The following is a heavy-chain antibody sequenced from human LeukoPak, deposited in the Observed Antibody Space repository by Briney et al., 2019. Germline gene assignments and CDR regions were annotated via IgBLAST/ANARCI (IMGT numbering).Heavy chain of an antibody. CDR3: ARDTRYGSGRGYYMDV. J-gene: IGHJ6*03. CDR1: GFTVSSNY. D-gene: IGHD3-10*01. Sequence: PGGSLRLSCAASGFTVSSNYMSWVRQAPGKGLEWVSVIYSGGSTYYADSVKGRFTISRDNSKNTLYLQMNSLRAEDTAVYYCARDTRYGSGRGYYMDVWGKGTTVTISS. V-gene: IGHV3-66*01. CDR2: IYSGGST.